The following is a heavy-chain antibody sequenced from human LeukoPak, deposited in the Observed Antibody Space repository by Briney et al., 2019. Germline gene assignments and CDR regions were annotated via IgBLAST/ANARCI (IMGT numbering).Heavy chain of an antibody. Sequence: SETLSLTCAVYGGSFSGYYWSWLRQPPGKGLGWVGEIHHSGSTNYNPSLKSRVTISVDTSKNQSSLKLSSVTAADTAVYYCARGWSSSWYASAFDYWGQGTLVTVSS. CDR1: GGSFSGYY. CDR2: IHHSGST. D-gene: IGHD6-13*01. CDR3: ARGWSSSWYASAFDY. J-gene: IGHJ4*02. V-gene: IGHV4-34*01.